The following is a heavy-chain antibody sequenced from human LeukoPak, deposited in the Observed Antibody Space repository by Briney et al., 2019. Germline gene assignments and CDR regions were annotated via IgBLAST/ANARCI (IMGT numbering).Heavy chain of an antibody. J-gene: IGHJ4*02. D-gene: IGHD2-15*01. V-gene: IGHV4-59*01. CDR1: GGSISSYY. Sequence: PSETLSLNCTVSGGSISSYYWSWIRQPPGKGLEWIGYIYYSGSTNYNPSLKSRVTISVDTSKNQFSLKLSSVTAADTAVYYCARDNCSGGSCYPDYWGQGTLVTVSS. CDR3: ARDNCSGGSCYPDY. CDR2: IYYSGST.